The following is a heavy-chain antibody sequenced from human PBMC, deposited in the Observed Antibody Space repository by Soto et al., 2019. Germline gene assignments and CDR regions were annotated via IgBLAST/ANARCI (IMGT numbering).Heavy chain of an antibody. CDR1: GFTFSDYY. Sequence: QVQLVESGGGLVKPGGSLRLSCVASGFTFSDYYMSWIRQTPGKGLEWVSYISGSSSYTKYTDSVKARFTISRDNAKNSLYLQMNSLRDEDTALYYCARRGWPYYFDSWGQGTLVTVSS. CDR3: ARRGWPYYFDS. J-gene: IGHJ4*02. D-gene: IGHD6-19*01. V-gene: IGHV3-11*06. CDR2: ISGSSSYT.